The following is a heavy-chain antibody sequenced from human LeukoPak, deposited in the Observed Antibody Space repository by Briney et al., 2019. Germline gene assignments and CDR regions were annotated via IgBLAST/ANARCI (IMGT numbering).Heavy chain of an antibody. J-gene: IGHJ3*02. CDR3: ASRRGYCSSTSCYIFAFDI. D-gene: IGHD2-2*02. Sequence: ASVKVSCKASGYTFTGYFMHWVRQAPGQGLEWMGWINPNSGGTNYAQKFQGRVTMTRDTSISTAYMELSRLRSDDTAVYYCASRRGYCSSTSCYIFAFDIWGQGTMVTVSS. V-gene: IGHV1-2*02. CDR2: INPNSGGT. CDR1: GYTFTGYF.